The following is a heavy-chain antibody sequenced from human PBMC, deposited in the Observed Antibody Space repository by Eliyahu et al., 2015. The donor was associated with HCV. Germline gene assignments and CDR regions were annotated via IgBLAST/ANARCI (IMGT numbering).Heavy chain of an antibody. J-gene: IGHJ4*02. CDR3: ARSYGAIQLWPQAHFDY. CDR2: IDPSDSYT. D-gene: IGHD5-18*01. Sequence: EVQLVQSGAEVKKPGESLRISCKGSXYSFTSYWXSWVRQMPGKGLEWMGRIDPSDSYTNYSPSFQGHVTISADKSISTAYLQWSSLKASDTAMYYCARSYGAIQLWPQAHFDYWGQGTLVTVSS. V-gene: IGHV5-10-1*01. CDR1: XYSFTSYW.